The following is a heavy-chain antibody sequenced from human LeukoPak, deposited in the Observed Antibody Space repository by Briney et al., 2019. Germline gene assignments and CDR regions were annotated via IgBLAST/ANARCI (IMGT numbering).Heavy chain of an antibody. J-gene: IGHJ4*02. D-gene: IGHD2-15*01. Sequence: PGGSLRLSCTGSGFTLSSYEMTWIRQAPGKGLEWVSSVDYSGDSPYYADSVKGRFTISRDNSKNILYLQMNSLRAEDTAAYYCAKFAQRYCSGGSCHPFDYWGQGTLVTVSS. CDR2: VDYSGDSP. CDR1: GFTLSSYE. CDR3: AKFAQRYCSGGSCHPFDY. V-gene: IGHV3-23*01.